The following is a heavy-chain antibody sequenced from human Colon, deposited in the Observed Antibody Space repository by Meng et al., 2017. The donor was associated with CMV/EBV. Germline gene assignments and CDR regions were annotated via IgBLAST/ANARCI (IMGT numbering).Heavy chain of an antibody. CDR3: ARQQGSGSYVDSFDN. CDR1: GDSVSSGDYY. V-gene: IGHV4-30-4*01. D-gene: IGHD3-10*01. Sequence: GDSVSSGDYYWSWIRQSPGKGLEWIGYIYDSGSTFYSPTLRSRVVVSVDKSTNQFFLRLTSVTAADTAVYYCARQQGSGSYVDSFDNWGQGILVTVSS. CDR2: IYDSGST. J-gene: IGHJ4*02.